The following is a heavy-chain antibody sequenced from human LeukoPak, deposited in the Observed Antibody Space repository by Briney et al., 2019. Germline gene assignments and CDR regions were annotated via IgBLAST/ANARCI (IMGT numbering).Heavy chain of an antibody. D-gene: IGHD3-3*01. J-gene: IGHJ4*02. V-gene: IGHV4-34*01. Sequence: SGTLSLTCAAYGTSFHGYHWTWIRQPPGRGLQWIGDVNHSGGTDYNPSLKSRVKISVDTSKSQFSLSLSSVTAADTAVYYWARVANRVTIFGVPIKRNFFDYWGQGTLVTVSS. CDR1: GTSFHGYH. CDR3: ARVANRVTIFGVPIKRNFFDY. CDR2: VNHSGGT.